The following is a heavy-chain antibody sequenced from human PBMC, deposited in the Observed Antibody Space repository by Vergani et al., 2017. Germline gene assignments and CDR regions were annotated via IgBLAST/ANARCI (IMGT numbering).Heavy chain of an antibody. V-gene: IGHV1-69*01. Sequence: QVQLVQSGAEVKKPGSSVKVSCKASGGTFSSYAISWVRQAPGKGLEWMGGIIPIFGTANYAQKFQGRVTITADESTSTAYMELSSLRSEDTAVYYCARDRPGYYDSSGAEGAFDIWGQGTMVTVSS. J-gene: IGHJ3*02. D-gene: IGHD3-22*01. CDR2: IIPIFGTA. CDR1: GGTFSSYA. CDR3: ARDRPGYYDSSGAEGAFDI.